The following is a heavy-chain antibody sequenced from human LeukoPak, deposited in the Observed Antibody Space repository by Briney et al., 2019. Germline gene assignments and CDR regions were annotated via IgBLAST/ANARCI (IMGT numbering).Heavy chain of an antibody. V-gene: IGHV3-21*01. J-gene: IGHJ4*02. CDR3: ARSPPSRWLQFGFDY. D-gene: IGHD5-24*01. CDR1: GGSISRYY. Sequence: PSETLSLTCTVSGGSISRYYWNWVRQAPGKGLEWVSSISSSSSYIYYADSVKGRFTISRDNAKNSLYLQMNSLRAGDTAVYYCARSPPSRWLQFGFDYWGQGTLVTVSS. CDR2: ISSSSSYI.